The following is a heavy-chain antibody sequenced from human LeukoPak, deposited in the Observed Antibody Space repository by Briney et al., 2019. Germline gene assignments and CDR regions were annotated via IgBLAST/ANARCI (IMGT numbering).Heavy chain of an antibody. V-gene: IGHV3-23*01. CDR3: AKNNIFLDYYDSSGYYLFDP. D-gene: IGHD3-22*01. CDR2: ISGSGGST. J-gene: IGHJ5*02. Sequence: GGSLRLSCAAFGFTFSSYAMSWVRQAPGKGLEWVSAISGSGGSTYYADSVKGRFTISRDNSKNTLYLQMNSLRAEDTAVYYCAKNNIFLDYYDSSGYYLFDPWGQGTLVTVSS. CDR1: GFTFSSYA.